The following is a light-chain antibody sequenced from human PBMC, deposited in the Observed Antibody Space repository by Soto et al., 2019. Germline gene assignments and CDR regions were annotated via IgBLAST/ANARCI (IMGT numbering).Light chain of an antibody. V-gene: IGKV1-5*01. J-gene: IGKJ2*01. Sequence: DIHLTQSPSSLSASVGDRVTMTCRASGRVGSSLAWYQKKAGEAPKLLFHGASTAAPDVPLRFSASGYGTESTLVIDSMKAGEFGTFNCQQYAESSTFGRGTRLEI. CDR2: GAS. CDR3: QQYAESST. CDR1: GRVGSS.